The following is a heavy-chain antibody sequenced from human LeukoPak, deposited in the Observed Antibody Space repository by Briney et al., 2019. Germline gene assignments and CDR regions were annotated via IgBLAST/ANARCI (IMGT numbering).Heavy chain of an antibody. CDR3: ARSGTGYYRDYYGMDV. CDR1: GSTFTNYA. D-gene: IGHD3-9*01. CDR2: ISAYNGNT. J-gene: IGHJ6*02. Sequence: ASVKVSCKASGSTFTNYAMNWVRQAPGQGLEWMGWISAYNGNTNYAQKLQGRVTMTTDTSTSTAYMELRSLRSDDTAVYYCARSGTGYYRDYYGMDVWGQGTTVTVSS. V-gene: IGHV1-18*01.